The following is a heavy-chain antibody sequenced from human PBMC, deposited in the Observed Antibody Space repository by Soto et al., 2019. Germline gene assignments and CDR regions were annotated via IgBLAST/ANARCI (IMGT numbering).Heavy chain of an antibody. J-gene: IGHJ4*02. D-gene: IGHD5-12*01. CDR2: INHSGST. CDR3: ARAWSGYEFDY. V-gene: IGHV4-34*01. CDR1: GGSFSGYY. Sequence: SETLSLTCAVYGGSFSGYYWSWIRQPPGKGLEWIGEINHSGSTNYNPSLKSRVTISVDTSKNQFSLKLSSVTAADTAVYYCARAWSGYEFDYWGQGTLVTVSS.